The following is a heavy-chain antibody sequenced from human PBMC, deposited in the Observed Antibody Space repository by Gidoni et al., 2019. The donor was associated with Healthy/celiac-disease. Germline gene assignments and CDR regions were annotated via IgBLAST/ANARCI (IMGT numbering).Heavy chain of an antibody. V-gene: IGHV4-31*03. J-gene: IGHJ6*02. Sequence: QVQLQESGPGLVKPSQTLSLTCTVSGGSISSGGYYWSWIRQHPGKGLEWIGYIYYSGSTYYNPSLKSRVTISVDTSKNQFSLKLSSVTAADTAVYYCARSDAPLAPYSGSYYYYGMDVWGQGTTVTVSS. CDR3: ARSDAPLAPYSGSYYYYGMDV. CDR1: GGSISSGGYY. CDR2: IYYSGST. D-gene: IGHD1-26*01.